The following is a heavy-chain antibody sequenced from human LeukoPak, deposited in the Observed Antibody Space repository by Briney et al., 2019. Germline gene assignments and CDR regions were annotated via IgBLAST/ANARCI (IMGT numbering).Heavy chain of an antibody. Sequence: SSVKVSCKASGGTFSSYAISWVRQAPGQGLEWMGGIIPIFGTANYAQKFQGRVTITADESTSTAYMELSSLRSEDTAVYYCARMYYDFWSGSGLDIWRQGTMVTVSS. CDR1: GGTFSSYA. CDR3: ARMYYDFWSGSGLDI. V-gene: IGHV1-69*01. J-gene: IGHJ3*02. CDR2: IIPIFGTA. D-gene: IGHD3-3*01.